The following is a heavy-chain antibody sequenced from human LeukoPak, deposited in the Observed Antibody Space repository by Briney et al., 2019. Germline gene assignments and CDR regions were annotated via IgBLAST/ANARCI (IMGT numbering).Heavy chain of an antibody. Sequence: EASLNISSMGCGYSFTCYWVGWVRQMPGKGLEWMGIIYPGDSDTRPSPSFQGQVTISADKSIITAYLQWSRLKASDTAMYYSARRSATMVRGDAFDIWGQGTMVTVSS. CDR2: IYPGDSDT. V-gene: IGHV5-51*01. CDR3: ARRSATMVRGDAFDI. D-gene: IGHD3-10*01. CDR1: GYSFTCYW. J-gene: IGHJ3*02.